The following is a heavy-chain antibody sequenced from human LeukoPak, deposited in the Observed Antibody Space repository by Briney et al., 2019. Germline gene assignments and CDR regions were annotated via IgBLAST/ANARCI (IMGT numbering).Heavy chain of an antibody. V-gene: IGHV1-24*01. CDR3: ATDQPGIAVAVRDQYFDY. CDR2: FYPEDGET. D-gene: IGHD6-19*01. CDR1: GYTLTELS. J-gene: IGHJ4*02. Sequence: ASVTVSCKVSGYTLTELSMHWVRQAPGKGLEWMGGFYPEDGETIYAQKFQGRVTMTEDTSTDTAYMELSSLRSEDTAVYYCATDQPGIAVAVRDQYFDYWGQGTLVTVSS.